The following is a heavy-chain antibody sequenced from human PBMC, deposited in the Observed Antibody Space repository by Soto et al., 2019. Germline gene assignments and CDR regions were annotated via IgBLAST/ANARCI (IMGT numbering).Heavy chain of an antibody. Sequence: PGESLKISCKGSGYSFTSYWISWVRQMPGKGLEWMGRIDPSDSYTNYSPSFQGHVTISADKSISTAYLQWSSLKASDTAMYYCARHQAGIQLWPHYYGMDVWGQGTTVTVSS. D-gene: IGHD5-18*01. CDR3: ARHQAGIQLWPHYYGMDV. CDR2: IDPSDSYT. J-gene: IGHJ6*02. V-gene: IGHV5-10-1*01. CDR1: GYSFTSYW.